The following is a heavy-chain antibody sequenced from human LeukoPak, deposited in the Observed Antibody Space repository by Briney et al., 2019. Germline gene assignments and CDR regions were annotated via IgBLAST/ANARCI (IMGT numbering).Heavy chain of an antibody. D-gene: IGHD6-13*01. CDR3: ASGSSWSQWGHY. Sequence: GGSLRLSCAASGFTVSSNYMSWVRQAPGKGLEWVSVIYSGGTTYYADSVKGRFTISRDNSKNTLYLQMNSLRAEDTAVYYCASGSSWSQWGHYWGQGTLVTVSS. CDR2: IYSGGTT. V-gene: IGHV3-53*01. CDR1: GFTVSSNY. J-gene: IGHJ4*02.